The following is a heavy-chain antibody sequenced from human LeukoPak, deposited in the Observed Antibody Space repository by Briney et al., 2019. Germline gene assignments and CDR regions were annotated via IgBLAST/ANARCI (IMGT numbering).Heavy chain of an antibody. J-gene: IGHJ4*02. D-gene: IGHD1/OR15-1a*01. Sequence: GGSLILSCAASGFSFRDYTMNWVRQAPGKGLEWLASISSSSSYIYFANSVRGRFTISRDNAKNSLYLQMNSLRAEDTAVYYCAEDSPSRTATTEVPVDYWGQGTLVTVSS. CDR1: GFSFRDYT. CDR3: AEDSPSRTATTEVPVDY. CDR2: ISSSSSYI. V-gene: IGHV3-21*01.